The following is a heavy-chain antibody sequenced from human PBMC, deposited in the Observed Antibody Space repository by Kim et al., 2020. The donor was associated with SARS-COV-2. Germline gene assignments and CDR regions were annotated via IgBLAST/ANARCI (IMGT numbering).Heavy chain of an antibody. V-gene: IGHV1-69*04. J-gene: IGHJ4*02. Sequence: NYAQKFQGRVTITADKSTSTAYMERSSLRSEDTAVYYCARGIAVAGPYDYWGQGTLVTVSS. CDR3: ARGIAVAGPYDY. D-gene: IGHD6-19*01.